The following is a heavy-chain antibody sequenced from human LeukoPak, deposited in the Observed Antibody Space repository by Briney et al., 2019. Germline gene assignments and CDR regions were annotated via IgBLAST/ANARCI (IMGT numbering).Heavy chain of an antibody. CDR1: AFTFSSYG. J-gene: IGHJ4*02. Sequence: PGGSLRLSCAASAFTFSSYGMHWVRQAPGKGLEWVAFIRSDGSNKYYAEFVKGRFTISRDNSKNTMYVQMNSLRGDDTAVYYCAATAVTIRVGPDYWGQGTLVTVSS. D-gene: IGHD4-17*01. CDR2: IRSDGSNK. V-gene: IGHV3-30*02. CDR3: AATAVTIRVGPDY.